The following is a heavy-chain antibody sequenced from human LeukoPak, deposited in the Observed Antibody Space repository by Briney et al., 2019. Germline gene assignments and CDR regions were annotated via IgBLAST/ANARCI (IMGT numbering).Heavy chain of an antibody. Sequence: GGSLRLSCAASGFTFSSYGMHWVRQAPGKGLEWVAVISYDGSNKYYADSVKCRFTISRDNSKNTLYLQMNSLRAEDTAVYYCAKDRGHEGLLWFGDPTYYFDYWGQGTLVTVSS. V-gene: IGHV3-30*18. D-gene: IGHD3-10*01. CDR2: ISYDGSNK. CDR1: GFTFSSYG. CDR3: AKDRGHEGLLWFGDPTYYFDY. J-gene: IGHJ4*02.